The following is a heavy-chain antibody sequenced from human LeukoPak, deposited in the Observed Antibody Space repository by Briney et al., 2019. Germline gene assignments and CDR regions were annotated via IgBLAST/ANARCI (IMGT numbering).Heavy chain of an antibody. CDR3: ARYPTYYDYVWGSNDY. CDR2: ISSSGSYI. V-gene: IGHV3-21*01. D-gene: IGHD3-16*01. J-gene: IGHJ4*02. Sequence: GGSLRLSCAASRFTFSTYTMNWVRQAPGKGLEWVSSISSSGSYIYYADSVKGRFTISRDNANNSLYLQMNSLRAEDTAVYYCARYPTYYDYVWGSNDYWGQGTLVTVSS. CDR1: RFTFSTYT.